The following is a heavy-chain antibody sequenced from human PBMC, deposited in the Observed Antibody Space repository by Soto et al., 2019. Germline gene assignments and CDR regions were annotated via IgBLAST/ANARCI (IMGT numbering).Heavy chain of an antibody. CDR2: RSYDGNNE. V-gene: IGHV3-30*04. D-gene: IGHD1-26*01. J-gene: IGHJ6*02. CDR3: AREEVGATRYCYGMDV. CDR1: GFTFSSYA. Sequence: QVQLVQSGGGVVQPGRSLRLSCAASGFTFSSYAMHWVRQVPGKGLEWVAVRSYDGNNEYYADSVKGRFTISRDNSKNTLYLQMNSLRAEDTAVYFCAREEVGATRYCYGMDVWGQGTTVTVAS.